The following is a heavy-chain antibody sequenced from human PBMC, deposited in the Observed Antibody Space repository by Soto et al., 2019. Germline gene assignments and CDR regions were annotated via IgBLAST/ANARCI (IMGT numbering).Heavy chain of an antibody. CDR2: ISSSSSTI. J-gene: IGHJ6*02. CDR1: GFTFSSYS. D-gene: IGHD2-21*02. Sequence: PGGSLRLSCAASGFTFSSYSMNWVRQAPGKGLEWVSYISSSSSTIYYADSVKGRFTISRDNAKNSLYLQMNSLRAEDTAVYYCAREGDVPYYYHGMDVWGQGTTVTVSS. CDR3: AREGDVPYYYHGMDV. V-gene: IGHV3-48*01.